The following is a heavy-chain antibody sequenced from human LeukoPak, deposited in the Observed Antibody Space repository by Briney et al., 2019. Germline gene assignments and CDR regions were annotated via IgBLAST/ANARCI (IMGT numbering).Heavy chain of an antibody. CDR1: GYTLTELS. V-gene: IGHV1-24*01. D-gene: IGHD3-22*01. CDR2: FDPEDGET. Sequence: ASVKVSCKVSGYTLTELSMHWVRQAPGKGLEWMGGFDPEDGETIYAQKFQGRVTMTEDTSTDTAYMELSSLRSDDTAVYYCATVDYYDSSGYHNWFDPWGQGTLVTVSS. CDR3: ATVDYYDSSGYHNWFDP. J-gene: IGHJ5*02.